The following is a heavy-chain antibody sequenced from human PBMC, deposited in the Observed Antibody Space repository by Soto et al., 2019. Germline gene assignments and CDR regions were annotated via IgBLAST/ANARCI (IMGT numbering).Heavy chain of an antibody. J-gene: IGHJ4*02. CDR3: AKEDSAGTYFDY. CDR2: ISYDGSNK. Sequence: PGGSLRLSCAASGFTLSSYGMHWVRQAPGKGLEWVAVISYDGSNKYYADSVKGRFTISRDNSKNTLYLQMNSLRAEDTAVYYCAKEDSAGTYFDYWGQGTLVTVSS. CDR1: GFTLSSYG. V-gene: IGHV3-30*18. D-gene: IGHD6-19*01.